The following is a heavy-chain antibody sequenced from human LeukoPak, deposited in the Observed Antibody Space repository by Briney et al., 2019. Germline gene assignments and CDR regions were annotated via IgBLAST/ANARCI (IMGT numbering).Heavy chain of an antibody. CDR2: IYHSGST. D-gene: IGHD3-10*01. V-gene: IGHV4-4*02. Sequence: SETLSLTCAVSGGSISSSNWWSWVRQPPGKGLEWIGEIYHSGSTNYNPSLKRRVTISVDKSKNQFSLKLSSVTAADTAVYYCAREWFGPGAIGYFDYWGQGTLVTVSS. CDR3: AREWFGPGAIGYFDY. CDR1: GGSISSSNW. J-gene: IGHJ4*02.